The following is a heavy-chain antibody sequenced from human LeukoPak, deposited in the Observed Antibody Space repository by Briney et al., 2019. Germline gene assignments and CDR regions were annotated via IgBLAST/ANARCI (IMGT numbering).Heavy chain of an antibody. Sequence: GGSLRLSCAASGFTLSSYWLRWVRQAPGEGLVWVSQISLDGNITPYADSVKGRFTISRDNSKNTLYLQINALKAEDTAVYYCARGCSAVRCPADYWGQGSLVTVSS. CDR2: ISLDGNIT. D-gene: IGHD2-15*01. J-gene: IGHJ4*02. V-gene: IGHV3-74*01. CDR3: ARGCSAVRCPADY. CDR1: GFTLSSYW.